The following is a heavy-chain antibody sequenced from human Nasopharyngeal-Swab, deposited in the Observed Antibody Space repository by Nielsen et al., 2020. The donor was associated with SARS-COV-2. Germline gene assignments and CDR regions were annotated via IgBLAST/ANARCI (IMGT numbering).Heavy chain of an antibody. D-gene: IGHD4-17*01. CDR3: ARAPLRGVDY. V-gene: IGHV4-34*01. CDR2: INHSGST. Sequence: SETLSLTCAVYGGSFSGYYWSWIRQPPGKGLEWIGEINHSGSTNYNPSLKSRVTIPVDTSKNQFSLKLSSVTAADTAVYYCARAPLRGVDYWGQGTLVTVSS. J-gene: IGHJ4*02. CDR1: GGSFSGYY.